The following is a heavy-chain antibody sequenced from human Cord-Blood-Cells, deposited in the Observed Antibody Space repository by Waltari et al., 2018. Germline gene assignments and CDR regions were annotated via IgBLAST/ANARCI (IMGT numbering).Heavy chain of an antibody. D-gene: IGHD3-3*01. CDR1: GFPFSSYA. V-gene: IGHV3-23*01. J-gene: IGHJ4*02. Sequence: EVQLLESGGGLVQPGGSLRLSCAASGFPFSSYAMSWVRQAPGKGLEWVPAISGSGGSTYYADSVKGRFTISRDNSKNTLYLQMNSLRAEDTAVYYCAIELRYFWSGYFDYWGQGTLVTVSS. CDR3: AIELRYFWSGYFDY. CDR2: ISGSGGST.